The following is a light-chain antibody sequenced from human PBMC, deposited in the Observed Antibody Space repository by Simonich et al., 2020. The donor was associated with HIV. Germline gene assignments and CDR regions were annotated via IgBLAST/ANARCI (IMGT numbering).Light chain of an antibody. J-gene: IGKJ4*01. V-gene: IGKV2-28*01. Sequence: IVMTQSPLSLPVTPGEPASISCRSSQSLLHSNGYTYLDWYLQKPGQSPQLLIYLGSNRASGVPDRFSGGGSGTDFILKISRVEAEDVGVYYCMQVLQTPLTFGGGTKVEIK. CDR1: QSLLHSNGYTY. CDR3: MQVLQTPLT. CDR2: LGS.